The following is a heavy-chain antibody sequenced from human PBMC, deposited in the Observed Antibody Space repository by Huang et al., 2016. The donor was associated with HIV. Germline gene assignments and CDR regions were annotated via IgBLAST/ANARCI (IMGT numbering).Heavy chain of an antibody. CDR2: IYYSGRT. CDR1: GGSISSSSYY. J-gene: IGHJ4*02. D-gene: IGHD3-10*01. V-gene: IGHV4-39*01. Sequence: QLQLQESGPGLVKPSETLSLTCTVSGGSISSSSYYWGWIRQPPGKGLEWIGTIYYSGRTYYNPSRKGRVTISGDTSKNQFSRKLSSVTAADTAVYYCARHERWAMVRGVPQWGFDYWGQGTLVTVSS. CDR3: ARHERWAMVRGVPQWGFDY.